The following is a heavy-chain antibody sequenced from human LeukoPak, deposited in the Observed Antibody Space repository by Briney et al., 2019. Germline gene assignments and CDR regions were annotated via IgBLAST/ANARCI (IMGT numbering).Heavy chain of an antibody. D-gene: IGHD3-10*02. CDR1: GFSFSSYT. V-gene: IGHV3-21*01. CDR2: ISRSSNYI. Sequence: GGSLRLSCAASGFSFSSYTMNWVRQAPGKGLEWVSCISRSSNYIYYADSVKGRFTISRDNAKNSLYLQMNSLRAEDTAVYYCAELGITMIGGVWGKGTTVTISS. CDR3: AELGITMIGGV. J-gene: IGHJ6*04.